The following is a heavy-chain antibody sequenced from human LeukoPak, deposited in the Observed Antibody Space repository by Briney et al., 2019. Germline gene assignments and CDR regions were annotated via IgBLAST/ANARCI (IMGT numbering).Heavy chain of an antibody. CDR3: ARVKTYSDFLDP. CDR2: FYYTGDT. D-gene: IGHD3-3*01. CDR1: GGSISSSSYY. Sequence: SETLSLTCTVSGGSISSSSYYWGWIRQPPGKGLEWIGSFYYTGDTYYNPSLKSRLTISGDTSKNQFSLKLSSVTAADTAVYYCARVKTYSDFLDPWGQGTPVSVSS. J-gene: IGHJ5*02. V-gene: IGHV4-39*07.